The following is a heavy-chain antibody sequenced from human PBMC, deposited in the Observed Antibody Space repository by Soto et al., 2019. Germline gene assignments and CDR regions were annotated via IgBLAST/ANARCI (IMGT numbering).Heavy chain of an antibody. V-gene: IGHV1-2*02. D-gene: IGHD2-2*03. Sequence: QVQLVQSGAEVRKPGASVKVSCKASGYTFTGYYMHWVRQAPGQGLEWMGWINPNSGGTNYAQKFQGRVTMTRDTSISTAYMELSRLRSDDTAVYYCARGGLGVDIVVVPAAYFDYWGQGTLVTVSS. CDR1: GYTFTGYY. CDR2: INPNSGGT. CDR3: ARGGLGVDIVVVPAAYFDY. J-gene: IGHJ4*02.